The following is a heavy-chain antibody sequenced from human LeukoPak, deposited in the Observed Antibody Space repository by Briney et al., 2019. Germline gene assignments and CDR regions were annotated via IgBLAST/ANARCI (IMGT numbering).Heavy chain of an antibody. J-gene: IGHJ6*02. V-gene: IGHV3-53*01. CDR3: AREWLNDLITGTLYGMDV. CDR1: GFTFSSNY. Sequence: GGSLSLSCAASGFTFSSNYMRGVRQARGKGLEWGSDIYSGGSTYYADSMKGRFTISRDNSKNTLYLQMNSLRAEDTAVYYCAREWLNDLITGTLYGMDVWGQGTTVTVSS. D-gene: IGHD1-20*01. CDR2: IYSGGST.